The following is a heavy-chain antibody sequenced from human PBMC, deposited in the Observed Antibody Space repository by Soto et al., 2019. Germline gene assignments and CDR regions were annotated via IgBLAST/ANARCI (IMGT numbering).Heavy chain of an antibody. J-gene: IGHJ4*02. D-gene: IGHD1-1*01. CDR3: ARDTRAGTSHF. Sequence: ASVKGSCKASGYTISSYAMHLVRQAPGQRLEWMGWINAGYGNTKSSQKFQDRVTISRDTSASTAYMELTSLRSEDTAVYYCARDTRAGTSHFCGPGTLVTLS. CDR2: INAGYGNT. CDR1: GYTISSYA. V-gene: IGHV1-3*01.